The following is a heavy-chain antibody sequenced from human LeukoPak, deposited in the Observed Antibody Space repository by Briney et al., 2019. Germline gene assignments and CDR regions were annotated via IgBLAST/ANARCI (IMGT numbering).Heavy chain of an antibody. CDR3: ARSNYDYVWGSYRRGNWFDP. CDR1: GGSISSYY. CDR2: IYYSGST. D-gene: IGHD3-16*02. J-gene: IGHJ5*02. V-gene: IGHV4-59*08. Sequence: SETLSLTCTVSGGSISSYYWSWIRQPPVKGLEWIGYIYYSGSTNYNPSLKSRVTISVDTSKNQFSLKLSSVTAADTAVYYCARSNYDYVWGSYRRGNWFDPWGQGTLVTVSS.